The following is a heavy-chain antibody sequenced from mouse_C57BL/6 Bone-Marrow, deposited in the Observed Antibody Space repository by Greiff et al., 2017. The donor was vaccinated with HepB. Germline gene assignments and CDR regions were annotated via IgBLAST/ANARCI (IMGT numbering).Heavy chain of an antibody. CDR1: GFTFTDYY. J-gene: IGHJ4*01. D-gene: IGHD1-1*02. Sequence: EVKLVESGGGLVQPGGSLSLSCAASGFTFTDYYMSWVRQPPGKALEWLGFIRNKANGYTTEYSASVKGRFTISRDNSQSILYLQMNALRAEDSATYCCARYGGWPYAMDYWGQGTSVTVSS. CDR3: ARYGGWPYAMDY. CDR2: IRNKANGYTT. V-gene: IGHV7-3*01.